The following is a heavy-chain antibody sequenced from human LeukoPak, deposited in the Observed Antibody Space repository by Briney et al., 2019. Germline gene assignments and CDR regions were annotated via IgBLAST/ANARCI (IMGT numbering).Heavy chain of an antibody. CDR2: SRNKANSYST. V-gene: IGHV3-72*01. CDR1: GFTSSDHY. Sequence: TGGSLRLSCAASGFTSSDHYMDWVRQAPGKGLEWIGRSRNKANSYSTEYAASVKGRFTISRDESENSLYLQMNGLKTEDTAVYYCGVGASIANYYSYMDVWGKGTTVTVSS. CDR3: GVGASIANYYSYMDV. J-gene: IGHJ6*03. D-gene: IGHD1-26*01.